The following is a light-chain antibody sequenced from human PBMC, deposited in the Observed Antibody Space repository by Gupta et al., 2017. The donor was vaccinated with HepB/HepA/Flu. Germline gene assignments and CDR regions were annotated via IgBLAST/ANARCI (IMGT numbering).Light chain of an antibody. CDR3: SAWDSSISDQV. Sequence: AGLTQPPSVSQGLRQTATLTCTGNSNNVGNQGAAWLQQHQGHPPKLLSYKNNNRPSGISERFSASRSGTTASLTIXGXQPEEEXDYYCSAWDSSISDQVFGGGTKLTVL. CDR2: KNN. V-gene: IGLV10-54*04. J-gene: IGLJ2*01. CDR1: SNNVGNQG.